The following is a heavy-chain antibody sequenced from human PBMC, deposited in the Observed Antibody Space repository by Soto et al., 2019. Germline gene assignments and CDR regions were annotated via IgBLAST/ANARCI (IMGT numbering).Heavy chain of an antibody. CDR1: GFTFSSYA. V-gene: IGHV3-30*04. CDR2: ISYDGRNK. Sequence: QVQLVESGGGVVQPGRSLRLSCAASGFTFSSYAMHWVRQAPGKGLEWGAVISYDGRNKYYPDSVKGRFTISRDNSKNTLYLQMNSLRAEDTAVYYCARGEGGIVGAEGDYWGQGTLVTVSS. J-gene: IGHJ4*02. D-gene: IGHD1-26*01. CDR3: ARGEGGIVGAEGDY.